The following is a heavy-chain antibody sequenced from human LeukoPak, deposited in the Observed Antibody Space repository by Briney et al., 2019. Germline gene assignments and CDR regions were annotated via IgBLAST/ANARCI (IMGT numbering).Heavy chain of an antibody. CDR3: ARRYCSGGSCYPFSDY. V-gene: IGHV1-3*01. CDR2: INAGNGNT. CDR1: GFTFTNHA. J-gene: IGHJ4*02. D-gene: IGHD2-15*01. Sequence: ASVKVSCKASGFTFTNHALQWVRQAPGQRLEWMGWINAGNGNTKYSQKFQGRVTITRDTSASTAYMELSSLRSEDTAVYYCARRYCSGGSCYPFSDYWGQGTLVTVSS.